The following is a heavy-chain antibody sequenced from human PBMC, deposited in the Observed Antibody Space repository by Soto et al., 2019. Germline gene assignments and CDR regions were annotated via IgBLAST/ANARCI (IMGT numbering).Heavy chain of an antibody. CDR3: ARDNWNGAYYGLDV. D-gene: IGHD1-20*01. J-gene: IGHJ6*02. Sequence: EAQLLESGGGLVQPGESLTLSCVASHFAFNIDAMTWVRQAPGKGLEWVSSMSGSGSSIYYADSVKDRFPITRDKSKKTIYLQMNSLRAEDTAVYWCARDNWNGAYYGLDVWGQGTTVTVS. V-gene: IGHV3-23*01. CDR2: MSGSGSSI. CDR1: HFAFNIDA.